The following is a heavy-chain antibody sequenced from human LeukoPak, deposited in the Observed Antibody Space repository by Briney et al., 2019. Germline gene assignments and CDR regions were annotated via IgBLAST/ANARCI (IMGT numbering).Heavy chain of an antibody. CDR3: AKDLWSTVTTSPSGWFDP. Sequence: PGGSLRLSCAASGFTFSSYAMSWVRQAPGKGLEWVSAISGSGGSTYYADSVKGRFTISRDNSKNTLYLQMNSLRAEDTAVYYCAKDLWSTVTTSPSGWFDPWGQGTLVTVSS. V-gene: IGHV3-23*01. CDR2: ISGSGGST. CDR1: GFTFSSYA. J-gene: IGHJ5*02. D-gene: IGHD4-17*01.